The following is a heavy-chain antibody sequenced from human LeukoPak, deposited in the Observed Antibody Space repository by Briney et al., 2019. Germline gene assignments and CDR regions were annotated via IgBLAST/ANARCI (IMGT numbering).Heavy chain of an antibody. V-gene: IGHV1-2*02. CDR1: VYTFTGYY. CDR3: ARVEVVATIPFDY. J-gene: IGHJ4*02. CDR2: INPNSGGT. Sequence: ASVNVSCTASVYTFTGYYMHWVRQAPGQGLEWMGWINPNSGGTNYAQKFQGRVTMTRDTSISTAYMELSRLRSDDTAVYYCARVEVVATIPFDYWGQGTLVTVSS. D-gene: IGHD5-12*01.